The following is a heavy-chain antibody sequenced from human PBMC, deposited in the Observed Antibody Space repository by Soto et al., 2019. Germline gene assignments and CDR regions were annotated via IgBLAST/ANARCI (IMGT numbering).Heavy chain of an antibody. Sequence: GASVKVSCKASGGTFSSYAISWVRQAPGQGLEWMGGIIPIFGTANYAQKFQGRVTITADESTSTAYMELSSLRSEDTAVYYCARAEIVVVPAVAPNYYYGMDVWGQGTTVTVSS. D-gene: IGHD2-2*01. CDR3: ARAEIVVVPAVAPNYYYGMDV. J-gene: IGHJ6*02. V-gene: IGHV1-69*13. CDR2: IIPIFGTA. CDR1: GGTFSSYA.